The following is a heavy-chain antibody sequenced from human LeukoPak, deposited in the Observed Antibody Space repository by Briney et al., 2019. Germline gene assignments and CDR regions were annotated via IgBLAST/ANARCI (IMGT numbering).Heavy chain of an antibody. Sequence: GGSLRLSCAASGFTFSSYWMSWVRQAPRKGLEWVANIKQDGSEKYYVDSVKGRFTISRDNAKSSLYLQMNSLRAEDTAVYYCARGSLNRYSSGWYSVGMDVWGQGTTVTVSS. D-gene: IGHD6-19*01. CDR3: ARGSLNRYSSGWYSVGMDV. J-gene: IGHJ6*02. CDR1: GFTFSSYW. V-gene: IGHV3-7*01. CDR2: IKQDGSEK.